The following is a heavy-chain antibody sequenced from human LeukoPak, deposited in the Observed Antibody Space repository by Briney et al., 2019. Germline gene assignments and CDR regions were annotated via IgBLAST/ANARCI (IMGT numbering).Heavy chain of an antibody. Sequence: SETLSLTCTVSGGSISGYYWSWIRQPPGKGLEWVGYINYSGRTNNNPSLTGRVTVSVETSKNQFSLKLSSVTAADTAVYYCARHGYDTGNYQAHFDNWGQGTLVTVSS. V-gene: IGHV4-59*08. D-gene: IGHD3-9*01. CDR3: ARHGYDTGNYQAHFDN. J-gene: IGHJ4*02. CDR2: INYSGRT. CDR1: GGSISGYY.